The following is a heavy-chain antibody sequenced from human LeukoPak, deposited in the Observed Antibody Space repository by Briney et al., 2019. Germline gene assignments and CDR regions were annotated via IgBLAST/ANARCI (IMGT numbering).Heavy chain of an antibody. J-gene: IGHJ6*02. Sequence: ASVKVSCKASGYTFTGYYMHWVRQAPGQGLEWMGWINPNSGGTNYAQKFQGRVTMTRDTSISTAYMELSRLRSDDTAVYYCARDLRKEVVRGVIMGYYYGIDVWGPGTTVTVSS. CDR2: INPNSGGT. CDR1: GYTFTGYY. D-gene: IGHD3-10*01. CDR3: ARDLRKEVVRGVIMGYYYGIDV. V-gene: IGHV1-2*02.